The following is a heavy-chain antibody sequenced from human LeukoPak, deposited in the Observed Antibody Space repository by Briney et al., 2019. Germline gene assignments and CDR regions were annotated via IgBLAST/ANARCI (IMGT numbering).Heavy chain of an antibody. CDR1: GFTFDDYA. CDR3: ARAQYSSSYFDY. V-gene: IGHV3-9*01. D-gene: IGHD6-6*01. Sequence: GGSLRLSCAASGFTFDDYAMHWVRQAPGKGLEWVSGISWNSGSIGYADSVKGRFTISRDNSKNTLYLQMNSLRAEDTAVYYCARAQYSSSYFDYWGQGTLVTVSS. J-gene: IGHJ4*02. CDR2: ISWNSGSI.